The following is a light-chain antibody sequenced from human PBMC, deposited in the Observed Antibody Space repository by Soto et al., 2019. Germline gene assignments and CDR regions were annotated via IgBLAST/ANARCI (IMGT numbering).Light chain of an antibody. Sequence: EVVLTQSPGTLSLSPGERASLSCRASQSIHSSFLAWYQQKPGQASRLLIYGASSRATGIPYRFSGSGSGTDLNLPISRLELEDFAVYYGQQDDNSPYTFGQGTKQEIK. V-gene: IGKV3-20*01. J-gene: IGKJ2*01. CDR2: GAS. CDR1: QSIHSSF. CDR3: QQDDNSPYT.